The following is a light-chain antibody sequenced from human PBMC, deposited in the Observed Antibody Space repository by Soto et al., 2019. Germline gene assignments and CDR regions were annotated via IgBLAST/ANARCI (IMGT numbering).Light chain of an antibody. J-gene: IGKJ4*01. V-gene: IGKV3-11*01. CDR2: DAS. CDR3: QQRSHWPPT. Sequence: EIVLTQSPATLSLSPGERATLSCRASQSVSSYLAWYQQKPGQAPRLLIYDASNRATGIPARFSGSGSGTDFTLTISSLEPADFAVYYCQQRSHWPPTFGGGTKVEIK. CDR1: QSVSSY.